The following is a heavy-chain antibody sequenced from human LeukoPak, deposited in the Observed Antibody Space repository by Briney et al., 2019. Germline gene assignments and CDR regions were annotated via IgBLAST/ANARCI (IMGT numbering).Heavy chain of an antibody. Sequence: GGSLRLSCAASGFTFSSYEMNWVRQAPGKGLEWVSSISTSSSYIYYADSVKGRFTISRDNAKKSLYLQMNTLRAEDTAVYYCARSSGNIAAAGSYLLLWGQGTLVTVSS. V-gene: IGHV3-21*01. J-gene: IGHJ4*02. CDR2: ISTSSSYI. CDR1: GFTFSSYE. CDR3: ARSSGNIAAAGSYLLL. D-gene: IGHD6-13*01.